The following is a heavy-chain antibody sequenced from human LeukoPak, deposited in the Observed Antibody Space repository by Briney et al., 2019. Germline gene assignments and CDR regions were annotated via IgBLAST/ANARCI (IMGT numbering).Heavy chain of an antibody. CDR2: IYHSGST. J-gene: IGHJ4*02. D-gene: IGHD6-19*01. V-gene: IGHV4-38-2*02. Sequence: SETLSLTCTVSGYSISSGYYWGWIRQPPGKGLEWIGSIYHSGSTYYNPSLKSRVTISVDTSKNQFPLKLSSVTAADTAVYYCARAQEQWLPPDYWGQGTLVTVSS. CDR1: GYSISSGYY. CDR3: ARAQEQWLPPDY.